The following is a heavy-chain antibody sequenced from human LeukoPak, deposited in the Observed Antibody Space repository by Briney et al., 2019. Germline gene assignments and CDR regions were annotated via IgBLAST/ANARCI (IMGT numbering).Heavy chain of an antibody. CDR2: INHSGST. Sequence: KPSETLSLTCSVSDGSINSYYWSWIRQPPGKGLEWIGEINHSGSTNYNPSLKSRVTISVDTSKNQFSLKLSSVTAADTAVYYCARGRSGLLWFGESRGKEIDYWGQGTLVTVSS. CDR3: ARGRSGLLWFGESRGKEIDY. J-gene: IGHJ4*02. V-gene: IGHV4-34*01. D-gene: IGHD3-10*01. CDR1: DGSINSYY.